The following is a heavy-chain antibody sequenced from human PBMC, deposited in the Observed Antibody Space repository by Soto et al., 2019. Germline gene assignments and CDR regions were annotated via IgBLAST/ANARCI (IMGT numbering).Heavy chain of an antibody. J-gene: IGHJ4*02. CDR1: GFSLSNARMG. V-gene: IGHV2-26*01. CDR2: IFSNDEK. Sequence: SGPTLVNPTETLTLTCTVSGFSLSNARMGVSWIRQPPGKALEWLAHIFSNDEKSYSTSLKSRLTISKDTSKSQVVLTMTNMDPVDTATYYCARTWGFSSSWYGKDIDYWGQGTLVTVSS. CDR3: ARTWGFSSSWYGKDIDY. D-gene: IGHD6-13*01.